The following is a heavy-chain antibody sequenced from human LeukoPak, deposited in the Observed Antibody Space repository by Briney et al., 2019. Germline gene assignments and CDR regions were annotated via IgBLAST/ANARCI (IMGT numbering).Heavy chain of an antibody. D-gene: IGHD1-26*01. J-gene: IGHJ2*01. Sequence: PGGSLRLSCAASGFTFSSYSMNWVRQAPGKGLEWVLSINDNGGTSTWYADSVKGRFTISRDNSKNTLYLQMNSLRAEDTAVYYCAKEGVQTPSDWYFDLWGRGTLVTVSS. CDR3: AKEGVQTPSDWYFDL. CDR2: INDNGGTST. CDR1: GFTFSSYS. V-gene: IGHV3-23*01.